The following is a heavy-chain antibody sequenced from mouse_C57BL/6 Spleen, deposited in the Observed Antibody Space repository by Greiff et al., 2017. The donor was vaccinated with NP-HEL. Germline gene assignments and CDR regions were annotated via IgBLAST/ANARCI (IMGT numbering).Heavy chain of an antibody. V-gene: IGHV2-3*01. CDR3: ARTGLEGGFAY. Sequence: QVQLKESGPGLVAPSQSLSITCTVSGFSLTSYGVSWVRQPPGQGLEWLGVIWGDGSTNYHSALISSLSISKDNSKSQVFLKLNRLQTDEAARYYCARTGLEGGFAYWGKGTLVTVSA. CDR2: IWGDGST. CDR1: GFSLTSYG. D-gene: IGHD2-10*02. J-gene: IGHJ3*01.